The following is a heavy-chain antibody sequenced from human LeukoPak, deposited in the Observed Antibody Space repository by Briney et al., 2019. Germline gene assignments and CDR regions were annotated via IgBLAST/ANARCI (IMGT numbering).Heavy chain of an antibody. CDR1: GFTFSSYA. Sequence: GGSLRLSCAASGFTFSSYAMSWVRQAPGKGLEWVSAISGSGGSTYYADSVKGRFTISRDNSKNTLYLQMNSLRAEDTAVYYCARSRYYDFWSGYFFDYYMDVWGKGTTVTVSS. J-gene: IGHJ6*03. CDR3: ARSRYYDFWSGYFFDYYMDV. D-gene: IGHD3-3*01. CDR2: ISGSGGST. V-gene: IGHV3-23*01.